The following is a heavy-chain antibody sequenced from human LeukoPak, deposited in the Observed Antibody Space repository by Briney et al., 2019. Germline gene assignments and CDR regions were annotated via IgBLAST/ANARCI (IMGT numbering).Heavy chain of an antibody. CDR2: IYYSGST. CDR1: GGSISSYY. V-gene: IGHV4-59*01. Sequence: SSETLSLTCTVSGGSISSYYWSWIRQPPGKGLEWIGYIYYSGSTNYNPSLKSRVTISVDTSKNQFSLKLSSVTAADTAVYYCAGIFCSSTSCPYNWFDPWGQGTLVTVSS. J-gene: IGHJ5*02. D-gene: IGHD2-2*01. CDR3: AGIFCSSTSCPYNWFDP.